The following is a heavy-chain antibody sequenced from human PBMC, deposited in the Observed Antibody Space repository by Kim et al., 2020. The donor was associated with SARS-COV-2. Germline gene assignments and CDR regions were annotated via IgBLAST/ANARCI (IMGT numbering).Heavy chain of an antibody. CDR1: GFTFSSYS. D-gene: IGHD6-6*01. J-gene: IGHJ6*02. CDR3: AREKSIAARPGNYYYYGMDV. V-gene: IGHV3-48*04. CDR2: ISSSSSTI. Sequence: GGSLRLSCAASGFTFSSYSMNWVRQAPGKGLEWVSYISSSSSTIYYADSVKGRFTISRDNAKNSLYLQMNSLRAEDTAVYYCAREKSIAARPGNYYYYGMDVWGQGTTVTVSS.